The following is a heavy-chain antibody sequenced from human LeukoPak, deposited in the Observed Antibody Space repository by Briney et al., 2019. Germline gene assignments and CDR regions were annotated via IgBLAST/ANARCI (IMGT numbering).Heavy chain of an antibody. V-gene: IGHV4-61*05. J-gene: IGHJ4*02. CDR3: AGWGYSGSYNLYDDY. Sequence: PSETLSLTCSVSGGPISSSSYYWNWIRQSPGKGLEWIGYIYYSGTTNYNPSLESRVTISVDRSRTQLSLKLSSVTAADTAIYYCAGWGYSGSYNLYDDYWGQGTLVTVSS. CDR1: GGPISSSSYY. D-gene: IGHD1-26*01. CDR2: IYYSGTT.